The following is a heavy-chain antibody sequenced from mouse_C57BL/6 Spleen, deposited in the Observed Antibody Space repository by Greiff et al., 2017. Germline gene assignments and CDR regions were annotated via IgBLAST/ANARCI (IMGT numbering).Heavy chain of an antibody. CDR2: IDPSDSYT. Sequence: QVQLQQPGAELVRPGTSVKLSCKASGYTFTSYWMHWVKQRPGQGLEWIGVIDPSDSYTNYNQKFKGKATLTVDTSSRTAYMQLSSLTSEDSAVYYCASAVDSLSFDYWGQGTTLTVSS. CDR3: ASAVDSLSFDY. J-gene: IGHJ2*01. CDR1: GYTFTSYW. D-gene: IGHD1-1*01. V-gene: IGHV1-59*01.